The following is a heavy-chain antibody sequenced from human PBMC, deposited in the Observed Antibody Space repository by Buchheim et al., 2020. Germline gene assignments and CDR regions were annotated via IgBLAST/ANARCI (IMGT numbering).Heavy chain of an antibody. D-gene: IGHD1-26*01. CDR1: GYSITNNNW. CDR3: ARNSWESEGFDP. V-gene: IGHV4-28*07. J-gene: IGHJ5*02. Sequence: QVQLQESGPGLVKPSDTLSLTCTVSGYSITNNNWWGWIRQPPGKGLEWIGYIYSSGYTHYNPSLKSRVTMSIDTSKNQFSLKLRSVTAVDTALYFCARNSWESEGFDPWGQGTL. CDR2: IYSSGYT.